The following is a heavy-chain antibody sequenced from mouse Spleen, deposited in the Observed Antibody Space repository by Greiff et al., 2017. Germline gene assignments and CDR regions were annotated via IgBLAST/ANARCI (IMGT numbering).Heavy chain of an antibody. CDR3: ARRGEANWSYWYFDV. V-gene: IGHV1-69*01. J-gene: IGHJ1*01. CDR2: IDPSDSYT. CDR1: GYTFTSYW. Sequence: QVQLQQPGAELVMPGASVKLSCKASGYTFTSYWMHWVKQRPGQGLEWIGEIDPSDSYTNYNQKFKGKATLTVDKSSSTAYMQLSSLTSEDSAVYYCARRGEANWSYWYFDVWGAGTTVTVSS. D-gene: IGHD4-1*01.